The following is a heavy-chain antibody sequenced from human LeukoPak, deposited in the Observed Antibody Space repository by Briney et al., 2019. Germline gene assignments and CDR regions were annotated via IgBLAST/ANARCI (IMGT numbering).Heavy chain of an antibody. Sequence: GGSLRLSCAASGFTFSSYWMTWVRQAPGKGLEWVANIRQDGSEKYYVDSVKGRFTISRDNAKNSLYLQMSSLRAEDTAVYYCARACVYFDYWGQGTLVTVSS. CDR1: GFTFSSYW. V-gene: IGHV3-7*01. CDR2: IRQDGSEK. CDR3: ARACVYFDY. J-gene: IGHJ4*02.